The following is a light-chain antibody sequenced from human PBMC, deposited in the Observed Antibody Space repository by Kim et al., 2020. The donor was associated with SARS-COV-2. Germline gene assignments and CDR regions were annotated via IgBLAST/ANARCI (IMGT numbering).Light chain of an antibody. CDR3: QQDYNLPWT. CDR2: GAS. Sequence: PGERVTLSCRASQSISSNYLACYQQKPGQAPRLLIYGASTRATGIPARFSGSGSGTDFTLTISSLQPEDFAVYYCQQDYNLPWTFGQGTKV. J-gene: IGKJ1*01. V-gene: IGKV3D-7*01. CDR1: QSISSNY.